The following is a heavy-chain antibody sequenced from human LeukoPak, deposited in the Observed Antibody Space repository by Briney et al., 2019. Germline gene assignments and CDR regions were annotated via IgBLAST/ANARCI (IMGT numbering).Heavy chain of an antibody. CDR2: VSYLGDDQ. V-gene: IGHV3-30*18. Sequence: GGSLRLSCAASGFTFSSCGIHWVRQSPGKGLEWVAVVSYLGDDQFYAESVKGRFTISRDNSKKTVFLQMNSLRGEDTAVYYCAKDRSSGPHYYYGMDVWGRGTTVIVSS. CDR1: GFTFSSCG. D-gene: IGHD3-22*01. J-gene: IGHJ6*02. CDR3: AKDRSSGPHYYYGMDV.